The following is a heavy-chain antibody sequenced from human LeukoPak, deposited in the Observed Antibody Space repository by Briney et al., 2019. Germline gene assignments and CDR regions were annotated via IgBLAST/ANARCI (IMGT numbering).Heavy chain of an antibody. CDR2: MNSNSGNT. V-gene: IGHV1-8*01. D-gene: IGHD2/OR15-2a*01. J-gene: IGHJ5*02. Sequence: ASVKVSCKASGYTFTSYDINWVRQATGQGLEWMGWMNSNSGNTGYAQKFQGRVTMTRNTSISTAYMELSSLRSEDTAVYYCARGRKNINWFDPWGQGTLVTVSS. CDR3: ARGRKNINWFDP. CDR1: GYTFTSYD.